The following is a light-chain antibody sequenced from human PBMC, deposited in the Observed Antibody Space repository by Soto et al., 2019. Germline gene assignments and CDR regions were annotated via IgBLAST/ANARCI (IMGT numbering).Light chain of an antibody. CDR2: GAS. CDR3: QHYNNWPPWT. CDR1: QSVSSN. J-gene: IGKJ1*01. Sequence: EIVMTQSPATMSVSPGERATLSCRASQSVSSNLAWYQQTPGQAPRLLIYGASIRATGIPARFSGSGYGTEFTLTISSLQSEDFAVYYCQHYNNWPPWTFGQGTKVESK. V-gene: IGKV3-15*01.